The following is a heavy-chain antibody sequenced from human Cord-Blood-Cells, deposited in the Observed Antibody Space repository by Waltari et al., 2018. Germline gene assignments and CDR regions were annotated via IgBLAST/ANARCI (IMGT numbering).Heavy chain of an antibody. CDR1: GYNFTSYY. CDR2: IKPSGGST. V-gene: IGHV1-46*01. D-gene: IGHD3-10*01. J-gene: IGHJ2*01. CDR3: ASRGRDWYFDL. Sequence: QVQLVQSGAEVKKPGASVTVSGTASGYNFTSYYMHWVRQAPGQGLEWMGIIKPSGGSTSYAQKFQGRVTMTRDTSTSTVYMELSSLRSEDTAVYYCASRGRDWYFDLWGRGTLVTVSS.